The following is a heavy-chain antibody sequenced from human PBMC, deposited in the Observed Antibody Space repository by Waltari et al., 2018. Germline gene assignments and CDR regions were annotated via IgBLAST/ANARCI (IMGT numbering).Heavy chain of an antibody. CDR1: GASLIGYA. V-gene: IGHV3-30*01. CDR2: DGKNK. CDR3: AYDPWAYCINSNCPLAFDF. D-gene: IGHD2-2*01. J-gene: IGHJ3*01. Sequence: VQLGESGGGVVQPGGSLRFYCAAYGASLIGYAMHWLRHAPGKGLEGGAYDGKNKYDADSVKGRFNVARDSSKNTLYLQMTSLRAEDTGVYYCAYDPWAYCINSNCPLAFDFWGRGTMVTVSS.